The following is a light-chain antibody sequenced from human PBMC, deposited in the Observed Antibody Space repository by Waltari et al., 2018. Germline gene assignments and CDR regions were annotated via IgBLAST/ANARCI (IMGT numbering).Light chain of an antibody. V-gene: IGKV1-6*01. CDR1: QSIKDE. J-gene: IGKJ1*01. Sequence: AIQMTQSPSSLSASVGARVTITCRASQSIKDELGWFQQKPGKAPKLLICAASILESGVPRRFSGSGSGTDFTLTITSLQPEDFATYYCFQDYNYPRTFGQGTKVE. CDR3: FQDYNYPRT. CDR2: AAS.